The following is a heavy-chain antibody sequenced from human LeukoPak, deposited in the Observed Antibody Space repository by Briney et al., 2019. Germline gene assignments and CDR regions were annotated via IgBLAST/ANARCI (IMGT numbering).Heavy chain of an antibody. V-gene: IGHV1-24*01. Sequence: ASVKVSCKVSGKTLSDLSIHWLRQPPGKGLEWLGGSDPEDGERIYAQMFQGRVTMTTDTSTSTAYMELRSLRSDDTAVYYCARDAQGGDILTGDYYWYFDLWGRGTLVTVSS. D-gene: IGHD3-9*01. CDR3: ARDAQGGDILTGDYYWYFDL. J-gene: IGHJ2*01. CDR2: SDPEDGER. CDR1: GKTLSDLS.